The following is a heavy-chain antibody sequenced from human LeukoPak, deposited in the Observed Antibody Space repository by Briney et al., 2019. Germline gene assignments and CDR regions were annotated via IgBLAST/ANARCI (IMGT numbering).Heavy chain of an antibody. Sequence: SGTLSLTCTVSGDSIRSNYWSWIRQPPGKGLEWIGHLSYSGGTNYNPSLKSRVTMSVDTSNNRFSLKLSSVTAADTAIYYCARGYSDASGRPDYWGQGTLVTVSS. D-gene: IGHD1-26*01. CDR2: LSYSGGT. J-gene: IGHJ4*02. V-gene: IGHV4-59*08. CDR3: ARGYSDASGRPDY. CDR1: GDSIRSNY.